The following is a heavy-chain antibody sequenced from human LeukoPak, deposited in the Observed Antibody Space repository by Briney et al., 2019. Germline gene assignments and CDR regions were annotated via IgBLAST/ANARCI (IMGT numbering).Heavy chain of an antibody. CDR2: ISGNGGIT. CDR3: AKKSPYGGADY. Sequence: GGSLRLSCAASGFTFSNSAMSWVRQTPGKGLEWVSAISGNGGITYYADSVKGQFTISRDNSKNTLYLQMNTLRADDTAVYYCAKKSPYGGADYWGQGTLVTVSS. CDR1: GFTFSNSA. V-gene: IGHV3-23*01. D-gene: IGHD4-23*01. J-gene: IGHJ4*02.